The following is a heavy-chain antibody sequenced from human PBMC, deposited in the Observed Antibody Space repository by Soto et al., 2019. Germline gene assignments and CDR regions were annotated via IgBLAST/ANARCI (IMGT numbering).Heavy chain of an antibody. CDR3: ARAGVPHAFDI. CDR1: GFTFSNYW. V-gene: IGHV3-7*01. Sequence: PGGSLRLSCAASGFTFSNYWMGWGRQAPGKGLEWVANIDRDGSAKYYVDSVKGRFTISRDNAKNSLFLQMNSLRGEDTAVYYCARAGVPHAFDIWGQGTLVTVS. J-gene: IGHJ3*02. CDR2: IDRDGSAK. D-gene: IGHD2-2*01.